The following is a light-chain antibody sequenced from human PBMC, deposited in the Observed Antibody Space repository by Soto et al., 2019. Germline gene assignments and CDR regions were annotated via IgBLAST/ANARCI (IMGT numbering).Light chain of an antibody. CDR2: EAS. CDR3: QQRHMWPIT. CDR1: QSVFNNH. V-gene: IGKV3D-20*02. Sequence: EIVLTQSPGTLSLSPGERATLSCSASQSVFNNHIGWYQQKPGQAPRRLIYEASTRATGIPARFSGSGSGTEFTLTISSLQSEDFAVYYCQQRHMWPITFGQGTRLEIK. J-gene: IGKJ5*01.